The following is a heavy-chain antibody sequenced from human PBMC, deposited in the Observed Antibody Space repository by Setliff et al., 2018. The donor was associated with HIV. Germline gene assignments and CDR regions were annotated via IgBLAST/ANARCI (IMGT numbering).Heavy chain of an antibody. CDR3: ARGRVSRTTVQTTWLDP. D-gene: IGHD4-4*01. J-gene: IGHJ5*02. V-gene: IGHV1-8*01. Sequence: GASVKVSCKASGYSFSTSDINWVRQASGQGLEWMGWMNPKSGNTGYAQKFQGRVTMTRNSSTSTAYMELSTLRSDDTAVYYCARGRVSRTTVQTTWLDPWGQGTQVTVSS. CDR2: MNPKSGNT. CDR1: GYSFSTSD.